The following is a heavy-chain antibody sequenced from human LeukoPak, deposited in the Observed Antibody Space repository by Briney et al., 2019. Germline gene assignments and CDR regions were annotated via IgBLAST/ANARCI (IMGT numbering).Heavy chain of an antibody. J-gene: IGHJ4*02. D-gene: IGHD3-22*01. V-gene: IGHV3-7*01. CDR1: GFPFSDYW. CDR3: AREYYHNDSGHGPLKY. CDR2: IKEDGSEK. Sequence: PGGSLRLSCEASGFPFSDYWLTWVRQAPGKGLEWVANIKEDGSEKYYVESVKGRSTISRDNAKNSVFLQMDGLRAEDTAVYYCAREYYHNDSGHGPLKYWGQGTLVTVSS.